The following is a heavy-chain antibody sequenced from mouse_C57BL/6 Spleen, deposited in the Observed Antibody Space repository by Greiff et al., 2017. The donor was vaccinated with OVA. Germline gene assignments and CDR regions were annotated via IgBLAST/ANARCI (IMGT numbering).Heavy chain of an antibody. J-gene: IGHJ1*03. Sequence: EVQVVESGGGLVKPGGSLKLSCAASGFTFSDYGMHWVRQAPEKGLEWVAYISSGSSTIYYADTVKGRFTISRDNAKNTLFLQMTSLRSEDTAMYYCARMITTPYWYFDVWGTGTTVTVSS. CDR2: ISSGSSTI. D-gene: IGHD2-4*01. CDR1: GFTFSDYG. CDR3: ARMITTPYWYFDV. V-gene: IGHV5-17*01.